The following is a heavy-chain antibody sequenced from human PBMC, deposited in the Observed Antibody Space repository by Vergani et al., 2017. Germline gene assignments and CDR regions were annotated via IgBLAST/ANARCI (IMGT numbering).Heavy chain of an antibody. V-gene: IGHV3-15*01. CDR1: GFTFSNAW. CDR3: TTDESIAARLTTQFLYYYGMDV. D-gene: IGHD6-6*01. Sequence: EVQLVESGGGLVKPGGSLRLSCAASGFTFSNAWMSWVRQAPGKGLEWVGRIKSKTDGGTTDYAAPVKGRFTISRDDSKNTLYLQMNSLKTEDTAVYYCTTDESIAARLTTQFLYYYGMDVWGQGTTVTVSS. CDR2: IKSKTDGGTT. J-gene: IGHJ6*02.